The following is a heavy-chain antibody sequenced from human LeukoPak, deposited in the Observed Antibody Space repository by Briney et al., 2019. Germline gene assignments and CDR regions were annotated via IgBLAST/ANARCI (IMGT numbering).Heavy chain of an antibody. CDR3: ARGGGDSSSWYTFDY. V-gene: IGHV3-30-3*01. J-gene: IGHJ4*02. D-gene: IGHD6-13*01. Sequence: GGSLRLSCAASGFTFSNYAMHWVRQAPGKGLEWVAVISYDGSNKYYADSVKGRFTISRDNSKNTLYLQMDSLRAEDTAVYYCARGGGDSSSWYTFDYWGQGTLVTVSS. CDR1: GFTFSNYA. CDR2: ISYDGSNK.